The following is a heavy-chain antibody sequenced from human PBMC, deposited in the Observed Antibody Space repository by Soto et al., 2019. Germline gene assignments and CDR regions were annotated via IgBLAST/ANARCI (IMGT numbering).Heavy chain of an antibody. V-gene: IGHV1-69*01. CDR2: IIPMFDTP. CDR3: ARGYSTGYFDY. Sequence: QVQLVQSGAEVKKPGSSMKVSCKTSGGTFSNYYISWVRQAPGQGLEWMGDIIPMFDTPKYAQKFQGRVTITADESTRAAYMELSSLRAEDTAVYYCARGYSTGYFDYWGQGNLINVSS. CDR1: GGTFSNYY. J-gene: IGHJ4*02. D-gene: IGHD1-20*01.